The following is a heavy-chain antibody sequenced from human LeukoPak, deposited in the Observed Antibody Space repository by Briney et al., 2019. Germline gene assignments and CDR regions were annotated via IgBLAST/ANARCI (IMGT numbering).Heavy chain of an antibody. D-gene: IGHD2-2*01. Sequence: GGSLRLSCAASGFTFSSYGMHWVRQAPGKGLEWVAFIRYDGSNKYYADSVKGRFTISRDNSKNTLYLQMNSLRAEDTAVYYCAKDDSREDIVVVPAATAFDHWGQGTLVTVSS. CDR3: AKDDSREDIVVVPAATAFDH. J-gene: IGHJ4*02. CDR2: IRYDGSNK. CDR1: GFTFSSYG. V-gene: IGHV3-30*02.